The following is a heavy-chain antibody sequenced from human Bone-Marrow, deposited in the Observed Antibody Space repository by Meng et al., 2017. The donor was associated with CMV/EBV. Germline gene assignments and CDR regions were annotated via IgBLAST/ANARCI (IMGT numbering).Heavy chain of an antibody. V-gene: IGHV5-51*01. Sequence: KVSCKGSGYSFTSYWIGWVRQMPGKGLEWMGIIYPGDSDTRYSPSFQGQVTISADKSISTAYLQWSSLKASDTAMYYCASGRGIAAAGEPRMDVWGQGTAVTVSS. CDR3: ASGRGIAAAGEPRMDV. CDR2: IYPGDSDT. J-gene: IGHJ6*02. D-gene: IGHD6-13*01. CDR1: GYSFTSYW.